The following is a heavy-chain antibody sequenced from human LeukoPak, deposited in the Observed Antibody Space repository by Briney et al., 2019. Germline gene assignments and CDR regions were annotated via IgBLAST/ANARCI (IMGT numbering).Heavy chain of an antibody. V-gene: IGHV3-30*02. D-gene: IGHD3-9*01. CDR1: GFTFSSCG. Sequence: GSLRLSCAASGFTFSSCGMHWVRQAPGKGLEWVAFIRYDGRNKYYADSVKGRFTISRDNSKNTLYLQMNSLRAEDTAAYYCAKGPIYDILTGWRKTHNAFDIWGQGTMVTVSS. J-gene: IGHJ3*02. CDR3: AKGPIYDILTGWRKTHNAFDI. CDR2: IRYDGRNK.